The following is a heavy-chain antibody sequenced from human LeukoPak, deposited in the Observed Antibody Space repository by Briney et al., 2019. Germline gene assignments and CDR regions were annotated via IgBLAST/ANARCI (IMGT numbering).Heavy chain of an antibody. J-gene: IGHJ4*02. V-gene: IGHV3-23*01. Sequence: PGGSLRLSCAASGFTFSDYAMSWVRQAPGKGLEWVSAIDGSGGNSNYADSVKGRFTISRDNSKNTLYLQMNSLRAADSAVYYCANSARPNNGDGDYWGQGTLVTVSS. CDR1: GFTFSDYA. D-gene: IGHD4-17*01. CDR3: ANSARPNNGDGDY. CDR2: IDGSGGNS.